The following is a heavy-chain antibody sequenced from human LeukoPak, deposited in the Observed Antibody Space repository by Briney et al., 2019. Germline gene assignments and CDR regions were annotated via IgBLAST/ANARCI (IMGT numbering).Heavy chain of an antibody. CDR1: GLTVSGSA. V-gene: IGHV3-73*01. Sequence: GRSLSLPCAASGLTVSGSAMHWVRPASGKGLEWVGRIRSKANNYATAYAASVKGRFSISRDDSTNTACLPMNSLKTQDTTVYYCAREDQRRLVRGGFDPWGEGRLVTVSS. J-gene: IGHJ5*02. CDR2: IRSKANNYAT. D-gene: IGHD6-13*01. CDR3: AREDQRRLVRGGFDP.